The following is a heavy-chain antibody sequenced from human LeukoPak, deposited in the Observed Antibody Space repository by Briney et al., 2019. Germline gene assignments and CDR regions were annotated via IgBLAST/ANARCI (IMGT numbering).Heavy chain of an antibody. V-gene: IGHV1-18*01. Sequence: ASVKVSCKASGYTFTSYGISWVRQAPGQGLEWRGWISAYNGNTNYAQKLQGRVTMTTDTSTSTAYMELRSLRSDDTAVYYCAREGSRYSRKKYGMDVWGQGTTVTVSS. CDR2: ISAYNGNT. CDR3: AREGSRYSRKKYGMDV. J-gene: IGHJ6*02. CDR1: GYTFTSYG. D-gene: IGHD6-13*01.